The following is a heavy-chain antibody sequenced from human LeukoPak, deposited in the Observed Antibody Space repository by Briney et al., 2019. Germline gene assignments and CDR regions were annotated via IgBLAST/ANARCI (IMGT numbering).Heavy chain of an antibody. D-gene: IGHD3-22*01. J-gene: IGHJ4*02. CDR2: IYSGYST. CDR1: GFTVSSNY. CDR3: ADSYDSSGYSLSY. V-gene: IGHV3-66*01. Sequence: GGSLRLSCAASGFTVSSNYMSWVRQAPGKGLEWVSVIYSGYSTYYADSVKGRFTISRDNSKNTLYLQMNSLRAEDTAVYYCADSYDSSGYSLSYWGQGTLVTVSS.